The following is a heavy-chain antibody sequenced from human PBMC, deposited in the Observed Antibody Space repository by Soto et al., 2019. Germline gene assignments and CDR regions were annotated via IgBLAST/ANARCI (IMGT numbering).Heavy chain of an antibody. D-gene: IGHD1-1*01. Sequence: QVQLVQSGAEVKKPGSSVKVSCKASGGTFSSYAISWVRQAPGQGLEWMGGIIPIFGTANFAQKFQGRVKITADKPRRTAYKELSRLRPEDTAVYYCARGELDTTSPDALAWREFDYWGQGTLVTVSS. J-gene: IGHJ4*02. CDR3: ARGELDTTSPDALAWREFDY. CDR1: GGTFSSYA. V-gene: IGHV1-69*06. CDR2: IIPIFGTA.